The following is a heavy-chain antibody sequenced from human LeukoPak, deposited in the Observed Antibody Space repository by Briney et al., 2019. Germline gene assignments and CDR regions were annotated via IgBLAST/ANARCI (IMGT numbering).Heavy chain of an antibody. Sequence: ASETLSLTCAVSGGSISSGGYSWSWIRQPPGKGLEWIGYIYHSGSTYYNPSLKSRVTISVDRSKNQFSLKLSSVTAADTAVYYCARSDFWSGYWSLWFDPWGQGTLVTVSS. CDR2: IYHSGST. D-gene: IGHD3-3*01. J-gene: IGHJ5*02. CDR1: GGSISSGGYS. V-gene: IGHV4-30-2*01. CDR3: ARSDFWSGYWSLWFDP.